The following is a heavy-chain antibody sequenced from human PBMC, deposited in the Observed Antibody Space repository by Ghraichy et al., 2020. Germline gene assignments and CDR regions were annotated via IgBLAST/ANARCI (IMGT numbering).Heavy chain of an antibody. CDR2: ISYDGSNK. V-gene: IGHV3-30*18. CDR1: GFTFNNYG. Sequence: GESLNISCAASGFTFNNYGMHWVRHAPGKGLEWVAIISYDGSNKYYADSVKGRFTISRDNSKNMLYLQMNSLRAEDTAVYYCAKDLLRYFESHFDYWGQGTLVTVSS. CDR3: AKDLLRYFESHFDY. D-gene: IGHD3-9*01. J-gene: IGHJ4*02.